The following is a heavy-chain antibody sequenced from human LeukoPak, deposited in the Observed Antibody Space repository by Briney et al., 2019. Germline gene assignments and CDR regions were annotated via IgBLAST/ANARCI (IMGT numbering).Heavy chain of an antibody. Sequence: VASVKVSCKASGGTFSSYAISWVRQAPGQGLEWMGGIIPIFGTANYAQKFQGRVTITTDESTSTAYMELSSLRSEDTAVYYCARAVGYYDSSGYSALAAFDIWGQGTMVTVSS. CDR2: IIPIFGTA. D-gene: IGHD3-22*01. CDR3: ARAVGYYDSSGYSALAAFDI. CDR1: GGTFSSYA. J-gene: IGHJ3*02. V-gene: IGHV1-69*05.